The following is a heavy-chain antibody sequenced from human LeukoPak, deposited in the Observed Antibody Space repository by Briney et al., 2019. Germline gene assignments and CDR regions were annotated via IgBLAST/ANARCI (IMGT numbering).Heavy chain of an antibody. CDR1: GGSISSGSYY. CDR3: ARESSSLV. J-gene: IGHJ4*02. D-gene: IGHD6-6*01. CDR2: IYTSGST. V-gene: IGHV4-61*02. Sequence: SETLSLTCTVSGGSISSGSYYWSWIRQPAGKGLEWIGRIYTSGSTNYNPSLKSRVTISVDTSKNQFSLKLSSVTAADTVVYYCARESSSLVWGQGTLVTVSS.